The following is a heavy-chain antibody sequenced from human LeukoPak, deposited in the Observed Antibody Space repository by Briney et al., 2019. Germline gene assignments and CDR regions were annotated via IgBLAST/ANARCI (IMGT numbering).Heavy chain of an antibody. CDR2: IGGSNINT. CDR3: ARGGSGSYLYSTFDP. J-gene: IGHJ5*02. Sequence: ASVMVPCKASGYTFTTSGINWVRQAPGQGLEWMGWIGGSNINTNYAQNFQGRVTMTTDTSTNTAYMELRSLRSDDTAVYFCARGGSGSYLYSTFDPWGQGTLVTVSS. V-gene: IGHV1-18*04. CDR1: GYTFTTSG. D-gene: IGHD3-10*01.